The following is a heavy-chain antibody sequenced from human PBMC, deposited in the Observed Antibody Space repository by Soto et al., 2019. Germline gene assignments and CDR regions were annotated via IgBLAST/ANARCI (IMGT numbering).Heavy chain of an antibody. Sequence: SETLSLTCTVSGGSVNSDSYYWTWIRQPPGKRLEWIGCVPFTGGTNYSPSLKSRITISRDTSKNQFSLELSSVTAADTAVYYCATLPRSPYAHFDYWGQGALVTVAS. CDR3: ATLPRSPYAHFDY. CDR1: GGSVNSDSYY. CDR2: VPFTGGT. D-gene: IGHD2-2*01. V-gene: IGHV4-61*01. J-gene: IGHJ4*02.